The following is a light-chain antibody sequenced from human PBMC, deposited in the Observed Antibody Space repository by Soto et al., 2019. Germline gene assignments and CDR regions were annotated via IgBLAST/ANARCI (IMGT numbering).Light chain of an antibody. CDR3: QQDDGNWWT. V-gene: IGKV1-5*03. CDR2: KAT. CDR1: QTVSTW. Sequence: DIQMTQSPSTLSASVGDRVVITCRASQTVSTWLAWYQQKPGKAPKLLISKATTLESGVPPRFSGSGSGTECTLTISSLQPEDFATDYCQQDDGNWWTFGQGTKVEIK. J-gene: IGKJ1*01.